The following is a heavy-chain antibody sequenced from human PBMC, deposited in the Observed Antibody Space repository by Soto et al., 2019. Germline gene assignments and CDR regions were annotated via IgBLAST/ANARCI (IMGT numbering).Heavy chain of an antibody. CDR2: ISAYNGNT. CDR3: ARVNSVPARVPAAMDDGY. Sequence: QVQLVQSGAEVKKPGASVKVSCKASGYTFTSYGISWVRQAPGQGLEWMGWISAYNGNTNYAQKLQGRVTMTTATATSTAYMELRSLRSDDTAVYYCARVNSVPARVPAAMDDGYWGQGTLVTVSS. D-gene: IGHD2-2*01. V-gene: IGHV1-18*01. J-gene: IGHJ4*02. CDR1: GYTFTSYG.